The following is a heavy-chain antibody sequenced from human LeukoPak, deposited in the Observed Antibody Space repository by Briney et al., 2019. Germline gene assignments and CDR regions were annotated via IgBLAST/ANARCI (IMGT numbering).Heavy chain of an antibody. D-gene: IGHD3-10*01. CDR1: SGSIFNSNW. CDR3: ARAKLWFGEHKGWFDP. J-gene: IGHJ5*02. Sequence: SGTLSLTCSVSSGSIFNSNWWSWVRQPPGKGLEWIGQIFHSGSTSYSPSLKSRVTISVDKSKNQFSLKFTSVTAADTAVYYCARAKLWFGEHKGWFDPWGQGTLVTVSS. V-gene: IGHV4-4*02. CDR2: IFHSGST.